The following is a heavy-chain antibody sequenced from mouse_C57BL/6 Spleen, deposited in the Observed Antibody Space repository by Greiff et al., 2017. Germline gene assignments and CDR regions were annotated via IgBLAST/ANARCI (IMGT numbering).Heavy chain of an antibody. CDR3: AIWHYGYDVDIDY. D-gene: IGHD2-2*01. Sequence: QVQLQQPGAELVKPGASVKVSCKASGYTFTSYWMHWVKQRPGQGLEWIGRIHPSDSDTNYNQKFKGKATLTVDKYTSAAYMQLSSLTSEDSAVYYGAIWHYGYDVDIDYWGQGTTLTVSS. V-gene: IGHV1-74*01. CDR1: GYTFTSYW. CDR2: IHPSDSDT. J-gene: IGHJ2*01.